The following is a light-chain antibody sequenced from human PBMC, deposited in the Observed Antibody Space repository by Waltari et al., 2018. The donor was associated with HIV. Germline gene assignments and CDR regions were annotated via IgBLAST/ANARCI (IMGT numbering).Light chain of an antibody. Sequence: DIVMTQSPDYLPLSLGEKATIRCKSTQSLLYRSNNKNYLAWYRQRPGLPPELLIYQASTRESGVPDRFSGSGSGTDFILTITSLQADDVATYFCQQYYSLPWTFGQGTKVEIK. CDR3: QQYYSLPWT. J-gene: IGKJ1*01. CDR2: QAS. V-gene: IGKV4-1*01. CDR1: QSLLYRSNNKNY.